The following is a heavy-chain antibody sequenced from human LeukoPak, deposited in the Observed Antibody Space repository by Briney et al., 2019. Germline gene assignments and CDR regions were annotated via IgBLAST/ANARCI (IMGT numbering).Heavy chain of an antibody. J-gene: IGHJ4*02. V-gene: IGHV3-7*01. CDR2: IKQDGSEK. CDR1: GFTFSGYW. D-gene: IGHD3/OR15-3a*01. CDR3: SRDLGTGRPHDF. Sequence: PGGSLRLSCAASGFTFSGYWISWVRQAPGKGLEWVANIKQDGSEKYYVDSVKGRFTISRDNARDSLYLEMNSLTVEDTAVYFCSRDLGTGRPHDFWGQGTLVTVSS.